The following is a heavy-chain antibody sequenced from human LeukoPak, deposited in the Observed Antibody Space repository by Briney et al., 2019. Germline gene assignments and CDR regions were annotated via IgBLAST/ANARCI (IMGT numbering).Heavy chain of an antibody. J-gene: IGHJ6*02. CDR1: GFTFSSYS. Sequence: GSLRLSCAASGFTFSSYSMNWVRQAPGKELEWVSSITSSSYIYYADSAKGRFTISRDNAKNSLYLQMNSLRAEDTALYYCARDRELRYCSSTSCYNYFGMDVWGQGTTVTVSS. CDR2: ITSSSYI. CDR3: ARDRELRYCSSTSCYNYFGMDV. V-gene: IGHV3-21*01. D-gene: IGHD2-2*02.